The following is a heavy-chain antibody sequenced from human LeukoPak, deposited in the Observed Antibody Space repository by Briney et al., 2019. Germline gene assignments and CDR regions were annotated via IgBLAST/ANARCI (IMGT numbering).Heavy chain of an antibody. Sequence: SETLSLTCTVSGGSISSGSYYWSWIRQPAGKGLEWIGRIYTSGSTNYNPSLKSRVTISVDTSKNQFSLKLSSVTAADTAVYYCARDGPSDILTGYSYYYYYYMDVWGKGTTVTISS. CDR3: ARDGPSDILTGYSYYYYYYMDV. CDR1: GGSISSGSYY. CDR2: IYTSGST. D-gene: IGHD3-9*01. J-gene: IGHJ6*03. V-gene: IGHV4-61*02.